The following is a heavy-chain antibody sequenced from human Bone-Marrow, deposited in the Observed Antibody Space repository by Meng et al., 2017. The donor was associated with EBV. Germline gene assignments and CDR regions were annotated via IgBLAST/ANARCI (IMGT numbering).Heavy chain of an antibody. J-gene: IGHJ4*02. CDR2: INHSGST. D-gene: IGHD5-12*01. Sequence: HLPRWGAGLLKPSVSLSLTCAGYGGTFSGYSWSRNRQRPGKGLEWIGEINHSGSTNYNPYLKVRVTISVDTSQIQFSLTLSSVTAADMALYYCARGVATIKYFDYWGQGTLVTVSS. CDR3: ARGVATIKYFDY. V-gene: IGHV4-34*01. CDR1: GGTFSGYS.